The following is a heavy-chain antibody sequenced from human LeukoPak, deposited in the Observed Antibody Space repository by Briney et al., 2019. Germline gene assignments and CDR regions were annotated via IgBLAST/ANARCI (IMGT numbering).Heavy chain of an antibody. CDR1: GYTFTSYD. J-gene: IGHJ1*01. V-gene: IGHV1-8*01. CDR2: MNPNNGNT. Sequence: WASVKVSCKASGYTFTSYDINWVRQATGQGLEWMGWMNPNNGNTDYAQKFQGRVTLTRNTSISTAYMELSSLRSEDTAVYYCTRGGPVAGTHKYFQHWGQGTLVTVSS. CDR3: TRGGPVAGTHKYFQH. D-gene: IGHD6-19*01.